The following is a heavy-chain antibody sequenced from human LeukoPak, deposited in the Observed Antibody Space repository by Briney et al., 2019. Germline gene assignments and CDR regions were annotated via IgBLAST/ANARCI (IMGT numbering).Heavy chain of an antibody. CDR3: ARDLDY. Sequence: GQSLRLSCAVSGFTFSSYAMHWVGQAPGKGLEWVAVISYDGSNKYYADSVKGRFTISRDNSKNTLYLQMNSLRAEDTAVYYCARDLDYWGQGTLVTVSS. J-gene: IGHJ4*02. CDR1: GFTFSSYA. CDR2: ISYDGSNK. V-gene: IGHV3-30-3*01.